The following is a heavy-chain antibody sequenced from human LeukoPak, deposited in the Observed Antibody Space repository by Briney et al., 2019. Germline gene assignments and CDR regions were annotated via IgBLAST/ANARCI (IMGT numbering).Heavy chain of an antibody. CDR2: ISGSGGIT. CDR3: ARDFPEYSSSSHPFDY. J-gene: IGHJ4*02. CDR1: GLTFSSYA. Sequence: GGSLRLSCAASGLTFSSYAMSWVRQAPGKGLEWVSVISGSGGITYYADSVKGRFTISRDNSKNTLYLQMNSLRAEDTAVYYCARDFPEYSSSSHPFDYWGQGTLVTVSS. D-gene: IGHD6-6*01. V-gene: IGHV3-23*01.